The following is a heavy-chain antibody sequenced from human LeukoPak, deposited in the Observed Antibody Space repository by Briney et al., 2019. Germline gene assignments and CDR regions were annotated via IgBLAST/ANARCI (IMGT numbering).Heavy chain of an antibody. CDR2: ISGSGGST. V-gene: IGHV3-23*01. J-gene: IGHJ3*02. CDR1: GVTFSSYA. D-gene: IGHD6-13*01. Sequence: TGGSLRLSCAASGVTFSSYAMSWVRQAPGKGLEWVSAISGSGGSTYYADSVKGRFTISRDNSKNTLYLQMNSLRAEDTAVYYCAKDLTYIAAAGDDAFDIWGQGTMVTVSS. CDR3: AKDLTYIAAAGDDAFDI.